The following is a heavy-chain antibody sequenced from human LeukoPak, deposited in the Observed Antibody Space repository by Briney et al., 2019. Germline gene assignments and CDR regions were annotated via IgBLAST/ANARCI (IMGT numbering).Heavy chain of an antibody. CDR2: IRSKANSYAT. J-gene: IGHJ4*02. CDR3: TRDYGVLFDY. Sequence: PGGSLRLSCAASGFTFSGSAIHWVRQASGKGLEWVGRIRSKANSYATSSAASVKGRFTTSRDDSKNTAYLQMNSLKTEDTAVYYCTRDYGVLFDYWGQGTLVTVSS. V-gene: IGHV3-73*01. D-gene: IGHD4-17*01. CDR1: GFTFSGSA.